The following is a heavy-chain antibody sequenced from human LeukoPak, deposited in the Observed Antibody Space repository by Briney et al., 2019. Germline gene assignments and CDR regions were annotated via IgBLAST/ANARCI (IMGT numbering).Heavy chain of an antibody. Sequence: SETLSLTCTVSGGPIDAISVYDWSWIRQHPGKGLEWIGYIYYSGSTYYNPSLKSRVTISVDTSKNQFSLKLSSVTAADTAVYYCARDGGSGYSNDWGQGTLVTVSS. D-gene: IGHD6-13*01. CDR1: GGPIDAISVYD. V-gene: IGHV4-31*03. J-gene: IGHJ4*02. CDR2: IYYSGST. CDR3: ARDGGSGYSND.